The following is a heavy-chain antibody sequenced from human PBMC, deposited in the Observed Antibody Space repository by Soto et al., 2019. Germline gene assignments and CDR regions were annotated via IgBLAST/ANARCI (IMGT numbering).Heavy chain of an antibody. CDR1: GGSFSGYI. CDR2: INHSGSA. D-gene: IGHD1-26*01. CDR3: ARGLISGSHYSGGWYYFDS. V-gene: IGHV4-34*01. Sequence: SETLSLTCDVYGGSFSGYIWTWIRQTPGKGLQWIGQINHSGSANYNPSLKSRVTISVHTSNSQFSLELNSVTAADTAVYYCARGLISGSHYSGGWYYFDSWGHGTQVTVSS. J-gene: IGHJ4*01.